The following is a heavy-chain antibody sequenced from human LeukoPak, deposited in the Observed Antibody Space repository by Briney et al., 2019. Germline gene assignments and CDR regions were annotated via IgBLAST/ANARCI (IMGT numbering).Heavy chain of an antibody. V-gene: IGHV4-59*08. CDR1: SDSISGYY. J-gene: IGHJ4*02. CDR3: ARLLGYSYGFPFDY. CDR2: IHYSGST. D-gene: IGHD5-18*01. Sequence: SGTLSLTCTVSSDSISGYYWSWIRQPPGKGLEWIGYIHYSGSTNYNPSLKSRVTILLDTSKNQFSLKLSSVTATDAAVYYCARLLGYSYGFPFDYWGQGALVTVSS.